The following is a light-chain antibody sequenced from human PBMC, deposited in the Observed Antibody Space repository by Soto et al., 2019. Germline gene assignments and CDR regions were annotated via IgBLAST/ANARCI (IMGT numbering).Light chain of an antibody. J-gene: IGKJ2*01. CDR1: QSISSW. V-gene: IGKV1-5*03. CDR2: KAS. CDR3: QQYNKWPRT. Sequence: DIQMTQSPSTLSASVGDRVTITCRASQSISSWLAWFQQKPGKAPKLLIYKASNLESGVPSRFSGSGSGTEFTLTISSLQSEDFAVYNCQQYNKWPRTFGQGTKVDIK.